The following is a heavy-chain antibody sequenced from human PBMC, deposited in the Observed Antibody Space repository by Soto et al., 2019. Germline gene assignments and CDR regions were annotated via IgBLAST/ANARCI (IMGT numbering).Heavy chain of an antibody. D-gene: IGHD6-13*01. J-gene: IGHJ4*02. CDR1: GFPFSAYG. CDR2: IWFDSSHS. V-gene: IGHV3-33*01. CDR3: ARYSSNSYYFDY. Sequence: QVQLVESGGGVVQPGGSLRLSCAASGFPFSAYGMHWIRQAPGKGLEWVAVIWFDSSHSFYADSVQGRFTVSRDNSQNTQYLPMSSLRAEDTDVYYCARYSSNSYYFDYWGQGALVTVSS.